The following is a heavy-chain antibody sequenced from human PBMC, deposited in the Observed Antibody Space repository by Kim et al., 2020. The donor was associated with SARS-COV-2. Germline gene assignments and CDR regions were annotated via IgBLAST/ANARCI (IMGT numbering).Heavy chain of an antibody. V-gene: IGHV3-48*02. D-gene: IGHD3-10*01. CDR2: VSSGTT. Sequence: GGSLRLSCAASGFSFGSYSMNWVRQAPGKGLEWISYVSSGTTYYADSVRGRFTISRDNAKNSLYLQMNSLRDEDTAVYYCAREGGSGSYLNYWGQGTLVIVSS. J-gene: IGHJ4*02. CDR1: GFSFGSYS. CDR3: AREGGSGSYLNY.